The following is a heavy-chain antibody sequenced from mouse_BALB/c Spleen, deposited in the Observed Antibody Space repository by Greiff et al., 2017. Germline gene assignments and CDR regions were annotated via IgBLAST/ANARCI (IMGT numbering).Heavy chain of an antibody. CDR2: ISSGSSTI. CDR1: GFTFSSFG. V-gene: IGHV5-17*02. CDR3: ARGPPFWDGDY. J-gene: IGHJ2*01. Sequence: EVKVVESGGGLVQPGGSRKLSCAASGFTFSSFGMHWVRQAPEKGLEWVAYISSGSSTIYYADTVKGRFTISSDNPKNTLFLQMTSLRSEDTAMYYCARGPPFWDGDYWGQGTTLTVSS. D-gene: IGHD4-1*01.